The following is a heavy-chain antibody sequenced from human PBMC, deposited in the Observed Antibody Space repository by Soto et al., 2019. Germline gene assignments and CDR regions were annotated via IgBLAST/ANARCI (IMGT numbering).Heavy chain of an antibody. Sequence: ASVKVSCKVSGYTLTELSMHWVRPAPGKGLEWMGGFDPEDGETIYAQKFQGRVTMTEDTSTDTAYMELSSLRSEDTAVYYCATYPTIFGVVIPDFDYWGQGTLVTVSS. CDR2: FDPEDGET. CDR1: GYTLTELS. V-gene: IGHV1-24*01. J-gene: IGHJ4*02. D-gene: IGHD3-3*01. CDR3: ATYPTIFGVVIPDFDY.